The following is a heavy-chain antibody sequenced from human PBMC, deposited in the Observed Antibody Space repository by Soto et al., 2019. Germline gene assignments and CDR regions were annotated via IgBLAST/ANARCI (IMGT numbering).Heavy chain of an antibody. CDR1: GGTFSSYA. CDR2: IIPIFGTA. D-gene: IGHD4-17*01. CDR3: AREHDYGDYVGVWFDP. V-gene: IGHV1-69*13. J-gene: IGHJ5*02. Sequence: ASVKVSCKASGGTFSSYAISWVRQAPGQGLEWMGGIIPIFGTANYAQKFQGRVTITADESTSTAYMELSSLRSEDTAVYYCAREHDYGDYVGVWFDPWGQGTLVTVSS.